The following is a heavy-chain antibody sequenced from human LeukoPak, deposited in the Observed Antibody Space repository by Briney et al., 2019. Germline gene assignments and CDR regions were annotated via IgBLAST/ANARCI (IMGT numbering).Heavy chain of an antibody. J-gene: IGHJ4*02. V-gene: IGHV4-59*01. Sequence: SETLSLTCTVSGGSISNYYWSWIQQPPGKGLEWIGYIYYSGNTNYNPSLKSRVTISVDTSKNQFSLKPNSVTAADTAVYYCARVRYCSTNRCYDREFDNWGQGTLVTVSS. CDR1: GGSISNYY. D-gene: IGHD2-2*01. CDR3: ARVRYCSTNRCYDREFDN. CDR2: IYYSGNT.